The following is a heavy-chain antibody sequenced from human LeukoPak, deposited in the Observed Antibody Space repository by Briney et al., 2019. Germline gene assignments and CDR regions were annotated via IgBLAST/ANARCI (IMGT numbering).Heavy chain of an antibody. D-gene: IGHD3-22*01. V-gene: IGHV3-33*01. CDR2: IWYDGSNK. CDR1: GFTFSSYG. Sequence: GGSLRLSCAASGFTFSSYGMHWVRQAPGKGLEWVAVIWYDGSNKYYADSVKGRFTISRDNSKNTLYLQINSLRAEDTAVYYCARDSSGFNPNYFDYWGQGTLVTVSS. CDR3: ARDSSGFNPNYFDY. J-gene: IGHJ4*02.